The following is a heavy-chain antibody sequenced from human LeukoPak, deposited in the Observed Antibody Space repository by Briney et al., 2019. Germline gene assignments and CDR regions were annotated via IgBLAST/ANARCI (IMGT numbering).Heavy chain of an antibody. CDR3: ATPPD. CDR1: GFTFSDAW. Sequence: GGSLRLSCAASGFTFSDAWMTWVRQAPGKGLEWVGRIQSKSSGGTTVYAAPVKGRFTISRDDSKNMLYLQMNSLKVEDTAIYYCATPPDWGQGTLVAVSS. V-gene: IGHV3-15*01. CDR2: IQSKSSGGTT. J-gene: IGHJ4*02.